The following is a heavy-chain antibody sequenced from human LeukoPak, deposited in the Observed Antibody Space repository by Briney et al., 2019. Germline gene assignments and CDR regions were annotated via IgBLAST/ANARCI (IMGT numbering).Heavy chain of an antibody. CDR2: INPNSGGT. D-gene: IGHD5/OR15-5a*01. J-gene: IGHJ3*02. CDR1: GYTFTGYY. CDR3: ARDRSLYLDAFDI. Sequence: ASVKVSCKASGYTFTGYYMHWVRQAPGQGLEWMGWINPNSGGTNYAQKFQGRVTMTRDTSTSTAYMELRSLRSDDTAVYYCARDRSLYLDAFDIWGQGTMVTVSS. V-gene: IGHV1-2*02.